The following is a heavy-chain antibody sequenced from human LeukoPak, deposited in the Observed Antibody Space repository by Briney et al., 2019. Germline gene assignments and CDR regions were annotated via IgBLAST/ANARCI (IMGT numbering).Heavy chain of an antibody. CDR2: INPSGGST. Sequence: ASVKVSCKASGYTFTSYYMHWVRQASGQGLEWMGRINPSGGSTSYAQKFQGRVTMTRDMSTSTDYMELSSLRSEDTAVYYCARDNSVEDTAWWFDPWGQGTLVTVS. CDR1: GYTFTSYY. V-gene: IGHV1-46*01. CDR3: ARDNSVEDTAWWFDP. J-gene: IGHJ5*02. D-gene: IGHD4-23*01.